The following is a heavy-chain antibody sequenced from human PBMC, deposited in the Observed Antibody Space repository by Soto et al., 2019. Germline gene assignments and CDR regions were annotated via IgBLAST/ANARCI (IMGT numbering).Heavy chain of an antibody. D-gene: IGHD6-6*01. CDR3: ARDRPEILNPTDHPMFDY. CDR2: IKSDGSST. CDR1: GFTFSSHW. J-gene: IGHJ4*02. V-gene: IGHV3-74*01. Sequence: EVQLVESGGGLVQPGGSLRLSCAASGFTFSSHWMQWVRQVPGKGLVWVSRIKSDGSSTAYADSVKGRFTISRDNAKNTLYLQMKSLRVEDTAIYYCARDRPEILNPTDHPMFDYWGQGTLVTVSS.